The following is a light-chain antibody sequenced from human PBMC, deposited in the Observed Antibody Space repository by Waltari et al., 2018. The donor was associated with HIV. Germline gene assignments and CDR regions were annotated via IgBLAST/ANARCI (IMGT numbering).Light chain of an antibody. V-gene: IGLV1-51*02. CDR2: ENN. CDR3: ATWDSNLSAWV. J-gene: IGLJ3*02. CDR1: TSNIGNNY. Sequence: QSVLTQPPSVSAAPGQKVTISCSGVTSNIGNNYVSWYQQLPGTAPKLLIYENNKRPSGIPDRFSGSKSGTSATLGITGLQTGDEADYYCATWDSNLSAWVFGGGTKLTVL.